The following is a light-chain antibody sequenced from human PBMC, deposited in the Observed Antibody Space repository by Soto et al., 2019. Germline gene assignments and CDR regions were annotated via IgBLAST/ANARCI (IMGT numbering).Light chain of an antibody. CDR3: QSYDTSLSASV. CDR1: SSNIGAGYG. Sequence: QSVLTQPPSLSGAPGQRVTISCTGSSSNIGAGYGVHWYQQLPGTAPKLLIYDNSNRPSGVPDRFSGSKSGTSASLAITGLQAEDEADYYCQSYDTSLSASVFGGGTKLTVL. V-gene: IGLV1-40*01. J-gene: IGLJ2*01. CDR2: DNS.